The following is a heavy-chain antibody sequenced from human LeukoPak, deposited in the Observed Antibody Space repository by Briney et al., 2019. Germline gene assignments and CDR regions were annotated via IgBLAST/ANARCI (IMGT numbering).Heavy chain of an antibody. Sequence: EASVKVSCKASGYTFTDYYMHWARQAPGQGLEWMGWINANSGDTNYPQKFQGRVTMTRDTSISTAYMEVNRLRYDDTAVYYCVRLLSEGNYWGQGTLVTVSS. CDR1: GYTFTDYY. CDR3: VRLLSEGNY. CDR2: INANSGDT. D-gene: IGHD2-15*01. V-gene: IGHV1-2*02. J-gene: IGHJ4*02.